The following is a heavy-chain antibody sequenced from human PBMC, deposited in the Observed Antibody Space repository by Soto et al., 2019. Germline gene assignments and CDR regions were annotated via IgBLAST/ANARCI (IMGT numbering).Heavy chain of an antibody. CDR1: GYSFSSYW. V-gene: IGHV5-51*01. J-gene: IGHJ4*02. D-gene: IGHD3-9*01. CDR2: IYPGDSDT. CDR3: ARQRAYNILTGYLSYFDY. Sequence: PGESLKISCKSSGYSFSSYWIGWVRQMPGKGLEWMGIIYPGDSDTRYNPSFQGQVTISVDKSTRTAYLEWSSLKASDTAMYYCARQRAYNILTGYLSYFDYWGQGTLVTVSS.